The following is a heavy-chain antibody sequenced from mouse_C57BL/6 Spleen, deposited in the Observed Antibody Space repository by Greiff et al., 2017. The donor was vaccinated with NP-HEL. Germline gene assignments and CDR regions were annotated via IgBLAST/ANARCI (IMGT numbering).Heavy chain of an antibody. D-gene: IGHD2-1*01. CDR2: IDPENGDT. CDR3: TPYGNYGDY. Sequence: VQLKQSGAELVRPGASVKLSCTASGFNIKDDYMHWVKQRPEQGLEWIGWIDPENGDTEYASKFQGKATITADTSSNTAYLQLSSLTSEDTAVYYCTPYGNYGDYWGQGTTLTVSS. CDR1: GFNIKDDY. V-gene: IGHV14-4*01. J-gene: IGHJ2*01.